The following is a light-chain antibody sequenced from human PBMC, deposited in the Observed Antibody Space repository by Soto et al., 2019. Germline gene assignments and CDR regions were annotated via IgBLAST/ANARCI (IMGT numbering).Light chain of an antibody. CDR1: QSVSND. V-gene: IGKV3-15*01. J-gene: IGKJ1*01. Sequence: ILMTQSPATLSVSQGERATLSCRASQSVSNDLAWYQQKPGQAPRLLIYDASTRATGIPARFSGSGSGTEFTLTISGLQSEDSAVYYCQQYNNWPPWTFGQGTKVEIK. CDR3: QQYNNWPPWT. CDR2: DAS.